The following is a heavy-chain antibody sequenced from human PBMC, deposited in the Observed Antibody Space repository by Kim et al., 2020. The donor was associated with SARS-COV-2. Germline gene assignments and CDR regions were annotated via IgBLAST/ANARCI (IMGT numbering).Heavy chain of an antibody. CDR1: GDNVSTNTVA. J-gene: IGHJ4*02. D-gene: IGHD1-26*01. CDR2: TYYRSKWYF. CDR3: ARGSWEWVGEVFYN. Sequence: SQTLSLTCAIFGDNVSTNTVAWSWMRQSPSRGLEWLGRTYYRSKWYFDYGESVKSRISIKPDTSKNQFSLQLDSVTPEDTAIYYCARGSWEWVGEVFYNWGQGTLVAVSS. V-gene: IGHV6-1*01.